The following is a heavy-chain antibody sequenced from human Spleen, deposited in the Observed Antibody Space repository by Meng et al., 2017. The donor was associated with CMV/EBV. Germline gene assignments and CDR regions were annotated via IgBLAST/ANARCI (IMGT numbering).Heavy chain of an antibody. CDR2: IIPIFGAT. Sequence: SVKVSCKASGGTFNTYTINWVRQAPGQGLEWMGRIIPIFGATNYAPKFQGRATLSTDESTNTLYMELSSLRSQDTAVYYCVSEELELGTSWGQGTLVTVSS. J-gene: IGHJ5*02. CDR3: VSEELELGTS. D-gene: IGHD1-7*01. V-gene: IGHV1-69*05. CDR1: GGTFNTYT.